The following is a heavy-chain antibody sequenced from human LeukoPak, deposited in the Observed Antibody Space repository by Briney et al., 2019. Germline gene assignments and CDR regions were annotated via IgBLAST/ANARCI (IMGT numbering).Heavy chain of an antibody. J-gene: IGHJ4*02. D-gene: IGHD6-19*01. CDR3: ARAGRSGWYEDY. CDR1: GYTFTSYG. Sequence: GASVKVSCKASGYTFTSYGISWVRQAPGQGLEWMGWISGYNANTNYAQKVQGRVTMTTDTSTSTAYMELRSLRSDDTAVYYCARAGRSGWYEDYWGQGTLVTVSS. V-gene: IGHV1-18*01. CDR2: ISGYNANT.